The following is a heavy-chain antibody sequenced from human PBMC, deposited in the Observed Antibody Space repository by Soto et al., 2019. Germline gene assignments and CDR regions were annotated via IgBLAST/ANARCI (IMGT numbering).Heavy chain of an antibody. CDR3: ARYSSASATSYSFDN. V-gene: IGHV1-46*01. D-gene: IGHD6-25*01. Sequence: QVLLVQSGAEVKKPGASVKVSCKASGYKFINHYMHWVRQAPGVGLEWMGIINPNGGGTDYPQKFQGRFTMTSDTSASTVHMELSSLTSEDTGVYFCARYSSASATSYSFDNWGQGTLVTVSS. J-gene: IGHJ4*02. CDR1: GYKFINHY. CDR2: INPNGGGT.